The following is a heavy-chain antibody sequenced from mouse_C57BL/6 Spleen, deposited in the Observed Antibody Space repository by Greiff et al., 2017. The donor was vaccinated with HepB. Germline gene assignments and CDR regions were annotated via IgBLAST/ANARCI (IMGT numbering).Heavy chain of an antibody. Sequence: EVQWVESGGGLVKPGGSLKLSCAASGFTFSSYAMSWVRQTPEKRLEWVATISDGGSYTYYPDNVKGRFTISRDNAKNNLYLQMSHLKSEDTAMYYCARVGGYGGFAYWGQGTLVTVSA. CDR1: GFTFSSYA. CDR3: ARVGGYGGFAY. D-gene: IGHD2-2*01. CDR2: ISDGGSYT. J-gene: IGHJ3*01. V-gene: IGHV5-4*01.